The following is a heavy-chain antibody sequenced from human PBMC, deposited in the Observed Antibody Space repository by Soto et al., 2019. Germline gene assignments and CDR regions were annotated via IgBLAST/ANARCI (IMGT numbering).Heavy chain of an antibody. CDR3: AREEPASRHHDY. D-gene: IGHD1-26*01. J-gene: IGHJ4*02. V-gene: IGHV4-34*02. Sequence: QVQLQQWGAGLLKPSETLSLTCAVYGGSFRDYYWSWIRQTPEKGLEWIGEVSHSGSTTYNPSLKNRVTIAIHTSKNQFSLTLNSVTAADTAMYFCAREEPASRHHDYWGQGNLVTVSS. CDR1: GGSFRDYY. CDR2: VSHSGST.